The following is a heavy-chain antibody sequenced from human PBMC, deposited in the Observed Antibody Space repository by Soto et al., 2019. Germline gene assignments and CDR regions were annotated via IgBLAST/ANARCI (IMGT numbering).Heavy chain of an antibody. V-gene: IGHV2-70*11. CDR2: IDWDDDT. CDR1: GFSLTTSGVC. CDR3: GRILGFCHSSSCYDDFDH. D-gene: IGHD2-2*01. Sequence: ESGPTLGNPTQTLTLTCTFSGFSLTTSGVCVTWVRQPPGKALEWLARIDWDDDTYYTTSLKPRLTISKDSSRNQVVLTMTNVDPVDTATYYCGRILGFCHSSSCYDDFDHWGQGTLVTVSS. J-gene: IGHJ4*02.